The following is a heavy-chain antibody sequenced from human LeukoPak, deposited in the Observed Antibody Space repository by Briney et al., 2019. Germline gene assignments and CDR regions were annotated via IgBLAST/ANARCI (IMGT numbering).Heavy chain of an antibody. D-gene: IGHD5-12*01. Sequence: ASVKVSCKASGGTFSSYAISWVRQAPGQGLEWMGGIIPIFGTANYAQKFQGRVTITTDESTSTAYMELSSLRSEDTAVYYCAGGGFRGYDQFDYWGQGTLVTVSS. CDR2: IIPIFGTA. V-gene: IGHV1-69*05. CDR1: GGTFSSYA. J-gene: IGHJ4*02. CDR3: AGGGFRGYDQFDY.